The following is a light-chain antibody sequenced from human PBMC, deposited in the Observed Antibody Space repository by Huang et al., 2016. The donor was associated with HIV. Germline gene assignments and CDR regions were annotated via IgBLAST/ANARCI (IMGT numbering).Light chain of an antibody. CDR2: GAS. CDR3: QQYGSSPQGT. CDR1: QSVSSSY. J-gene: IGKJ2*02. Sequence: EIVLTQSPGTLSLSPGERATLSCRASQSVSSSYLAWYQQKPGQAPRLLLYGASSRATGIPDRFSGSGSGTDFTLTISRLEPEDFAVYYCQQYGSSPQGTFGQGTKLEIK. V-gene: IGKV3-20*01.